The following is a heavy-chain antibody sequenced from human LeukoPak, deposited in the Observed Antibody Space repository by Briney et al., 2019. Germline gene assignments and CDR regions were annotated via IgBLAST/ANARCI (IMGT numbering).Heavy chain of an antibody. CDR1: GGSISSSSYY. CDR2: IYYSGST. J-gene: IGHJ4*02. CDR3: ATGTGNAFDY. Sequence: SETLSLTCTVSGGSISSSSYYWGWIRQPPGKGLEWIGSIYYSGSTYYNPSLKSRVTISVDTSKNQFSLKLSSVTAADTAVYYCATGTGNAFDYRGQGTLVTVSS. V-gene: IGHV4-39*07. D-gene: IGHD1-1*01.